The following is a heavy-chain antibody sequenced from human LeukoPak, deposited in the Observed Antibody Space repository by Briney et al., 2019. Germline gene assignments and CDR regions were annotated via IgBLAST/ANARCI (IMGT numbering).Heavy chain of an antibody. Sequence: PGGSLRLSCAASGFTFSSYAMSWVRQAPGKGLEWVSAISGSGGSTYYADSVKGRFTISRDNSKNTLYLQMSSLRAEDTAVYYCAKDKDTSGWFHNWFDPWGQGTLVTVSS. CDR3: AKDKDTSGWFHNWFDP. D-gene: IGHD6-19*01. CDR2: ISGSGGST. CDR1: GFTFSSYA. V-gene: IGHV3-23*01. J-gene: IGHJ5*02.